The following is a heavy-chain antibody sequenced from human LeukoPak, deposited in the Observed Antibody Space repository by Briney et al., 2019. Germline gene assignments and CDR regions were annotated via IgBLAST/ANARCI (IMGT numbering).Heavy chain of an antibody. Sequence: ASVKVSCKVSGYTFTSYDINWVRQATGQGLERMGWMNPNSGNTGYAQKFQGRVTMTEDTTTDTAYMELSSLRSEDTAVYYCATGLYGSGSYSTYWGQGTLVTVSS. D-gene: IGHD3-10*01. CDR2: MNPNSGNT. CDR3: ATGLYGSGSYSTY. CDR1: GYTFTSYD. V-gene: IGHV1-8*01. J-gene: IGHJ4*02.